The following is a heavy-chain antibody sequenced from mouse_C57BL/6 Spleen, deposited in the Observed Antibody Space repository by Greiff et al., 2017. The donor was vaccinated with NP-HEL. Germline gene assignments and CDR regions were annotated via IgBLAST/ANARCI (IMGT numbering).Heavy chain of an antibody. V-gene: IGHV1-53*01. CDR2: INPSNGGT. Sequence: VKLQQSGTELVKPGASVKLSCKASGYTFTSYWMHWVKQRPGQGLEWIGNINPSNGGTNYNEKFKSKATLTVDKSSSTAYMQLSSLTSEDSAVYYCAREEEFHDGLAYWGQGTLVTVSA. CDR3: AREEEFHDGLAY. J-gene: IGHJ3*01. D-gene: IGHD1-2*01. CDR1: GYTFTSYW.